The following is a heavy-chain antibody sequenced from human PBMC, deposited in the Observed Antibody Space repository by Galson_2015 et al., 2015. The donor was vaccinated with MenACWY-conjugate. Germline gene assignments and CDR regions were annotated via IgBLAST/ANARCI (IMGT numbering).Heavy chain of an antibody. J-gene: IGHJ6*02. CDR2: INHVGDT. Sequence: SETLSLTCDVHNGSLGGDSWSWIRQPPGKGLEWIGEINHVGDTDYNPSLRGRVTISLDTSKNQFSLRLSSVTAADTAVYYCARLVTRGITSFGAHPRASYGLDVWGQGTTVIVSS. CDR3: ARLVTRGITSFGAHPRASYGLDV. V-gene: IGHV4-34*01. D-gene: IGHD3-3*01. CDR1: NGSLGGDS.